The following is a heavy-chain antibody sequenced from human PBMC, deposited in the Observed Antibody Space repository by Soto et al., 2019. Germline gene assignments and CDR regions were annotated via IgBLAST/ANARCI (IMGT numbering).Heavy chain of an antibody. CDR1: GGSISSGDYY. J-gene: IGHJ4*02. CDR3: ARAPIAAPHHFDC. D-gene: IGHD6-6*01. V-gene: IGHV4-30-4*01. Sequence: QVQLQESGPGLVKPSQTLSLTCTVSGGSISSGDYYWSCIRQPPGKGLERIGYIYYRGSTYYNPSLHDRFTISVDTSKNQSSLKLSSVTAADTAVYYCARAPIAAPHHFDCWGQGTLVTVSS. CDR2: IYYRGST.